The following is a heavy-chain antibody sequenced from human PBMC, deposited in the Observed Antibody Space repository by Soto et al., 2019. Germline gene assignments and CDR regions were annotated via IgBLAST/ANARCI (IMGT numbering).Heavy chain of an antibody. J-gene: IGHJ5*02. V-gene: IGHV1-3*01. D-gene: IGHD3-22*01. Sequence: GASVKVSCKASGYTFTSYAMHWVRQAPGQRLEWMGWINAGNGNTKYSQKFQGRVTITRDTSASTAYMELSSLRSEDTAVYYCARGLYYYDSSGFIGGGFDPWGQGTLFTVSS. CDR2: INAGNGNT. CDR3: ARGLYYYDSSGFIGGGFDP. CDR1: GYTFTSYA.